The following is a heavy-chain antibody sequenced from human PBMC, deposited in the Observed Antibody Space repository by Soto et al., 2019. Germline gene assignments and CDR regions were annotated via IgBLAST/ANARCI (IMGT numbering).Heavy chain of an antibody. J-gene: IGHJ6*02. CDR1: GYTFTGYY. V-gene: IGHV1-2*04. Sequence: GASVKVPCKASGYTFTGYYMHWVRQAPGQGLEWMGWINPNSGGTNYAQKFQGWVTMTRDTSISTAYMELSRLRSDDTAVYYCARGNVDIVATTPHPYYYYGMDVWGQGTTVTVSS. CDR2: INPNSGGT. D-gene: IGHD5-12*01. CDR3: ARGNVDIVATTPHPYYYYGMDV.